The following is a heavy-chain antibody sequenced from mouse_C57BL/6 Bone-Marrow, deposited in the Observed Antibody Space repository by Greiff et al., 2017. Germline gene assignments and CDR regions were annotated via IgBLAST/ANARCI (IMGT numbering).Heavy chain of an antibody. J-gene: IGHJ3*01. D-gene: IGHD2-12*01. CDR1: GYTFTSYW. V-gene: IGHV1-69*01. CDR3: ARAGYSLDWFAY. Sequence: QVQLQQPGAELVMPGASVKLSCKASGYTFTSYWMHWVKQRPGQGLEWIGEIDPSDSYTNYNQKFKGKSTLTVDKSSSTAYMQLSSLTSEDSAVYYCARAGYSLDWFAYWGRGTLGTVSA. CDR2: IDPSDSYT.